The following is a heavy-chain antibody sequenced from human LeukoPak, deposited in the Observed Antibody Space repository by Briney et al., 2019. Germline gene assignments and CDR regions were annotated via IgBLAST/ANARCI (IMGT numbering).Heavy chain of an antibody. CDR3: ARAKRNYYDSSGRALYFDY. CDR2: IRCDGSNK. Sequence: PGGSLRLSCAASGFTFSSYGMHWVRQAPGKGLEWVAFIRCDGSNKYYADSVKGRFTISRDNARNSLYLQMNSLRAEDTAVYYCARAKRNYYDSSGRALYFDYWGQGILITVSS. CDR1: GFTFSSYG. V-gene: IGHV3-30*02. J-gene: IGHJ4*02. D-gene: IGHD3-22*01.